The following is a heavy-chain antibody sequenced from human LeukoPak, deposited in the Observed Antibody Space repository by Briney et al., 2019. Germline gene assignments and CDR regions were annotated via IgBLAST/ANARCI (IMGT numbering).Heavy chain of an antibody. CDR1: GFTFSGYS. CDR3: ASRALTYCGGDCKWYYLDY. D-gene: IGHD2-21*02. CDR2: ISSSGTTI. V-gene: IGHV3-48*02. J-gene: IGHJ4*02. Sequence: GGSLRLSCAASGFTFSGYSMNWVRQAPGKGLEWVSYISSSGTTIYYADSVKGRFTISRDNAKNSLYLQMNSLRDEDTAVYYCASRALTYCGGDCKWYYLDYWGQGTLVTVSS.